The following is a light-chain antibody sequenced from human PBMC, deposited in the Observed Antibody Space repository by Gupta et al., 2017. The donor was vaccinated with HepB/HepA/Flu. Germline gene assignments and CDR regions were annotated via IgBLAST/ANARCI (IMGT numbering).Light chain of an antibody. CDR1: SSDVGGYNY. V-gene: IGLV2-14*01. J-gene: IGLJ2*01. CDR3: SSYTSSSNLVV. Sequence: QSALTQPASVSGSPGPSITISCTGTSSDVGGYNYVSWYQQHPGKAPKLMIYDVSNRPSGVPNRFSGSKSGNTATLTITGLQAEEEADYYCSSYTSSSNLVVFGGGTKLTVL. CDR2: DVS.